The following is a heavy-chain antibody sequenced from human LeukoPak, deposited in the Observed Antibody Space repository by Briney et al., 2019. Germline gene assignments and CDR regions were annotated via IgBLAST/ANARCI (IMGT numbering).Heavy chain of an antibody. CDR3: ARWGVGDY. D-gene: IGHD1-26*01. CDR2: ISGSGGST. V-gene: IGHV3-23*01. J-gene: IGHJ4*02. CDR1: GFTFSSYG. Sequence: GGSLRLSCAASGFTFSSYGMSWVRQAPGKGLEWVSAISGSGGSTYYADSVKGRFTISRDNAKNSLYLQMNSLRAEDTAVYYCARWGVGDYWGQGTLVTVSS.